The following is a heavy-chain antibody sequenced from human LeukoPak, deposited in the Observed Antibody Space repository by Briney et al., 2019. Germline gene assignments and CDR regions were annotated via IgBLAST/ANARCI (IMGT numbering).Heavy chain of an antibody. CDR2: IYHSGST. CDR1: GGSISSSNW. Sequence: SETLSLTCAVSGGSISSSNWRCLVRQPRGKVQECIGVIYHSGSTNYKPSLKSRVTISVDTSKNHFSLKLSSVTAADTAVYYCARDSGYYEFWSGYFLSATPGGGFDPWGQGALVTVSS. J-gene: IGHJ5*02. CDR3: ARDSGYYEFWSGYFLSATPGGGFDP. D-gene: IGHD3-3*01. V-gene: IGHV4-4*02.